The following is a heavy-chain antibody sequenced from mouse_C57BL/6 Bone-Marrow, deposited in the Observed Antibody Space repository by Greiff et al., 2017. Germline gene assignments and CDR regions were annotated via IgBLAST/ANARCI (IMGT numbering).Heavy chain of an antibody. J-gene: IGHJ4*01. CDR1: GYTFTDYY. CDR3: ARESAMAY. CDR2: IYPGSGST. V-gene: IGHV1-76*01. Sequence: VQLQQSGAELVRPGASVKLSCKASGYTFTDYYINWVKQRPGQGLEWIARIYPGSGSTYYNEKFKGKATLSAEKSSSAASMQLSSLPSEDSGVYCCARESAMAYWGQGTSVTVSA.